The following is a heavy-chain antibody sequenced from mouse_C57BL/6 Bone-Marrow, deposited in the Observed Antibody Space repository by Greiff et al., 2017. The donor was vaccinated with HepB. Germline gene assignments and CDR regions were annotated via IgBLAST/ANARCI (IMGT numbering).Heavy chain of an antibody. D-gene: IGHD4-1*01. CDR2: IYPRSGNT. CDR1: GYTFTSYG. J-gene: IGHJ3*01. CDR3: ARSSNWSWFAY. Sequence: VQLQQSGAELARPGASVKLSCKASGYTFTSYGISWVKQRPGQGLEWIGEIYPRSGNTYYNEKFKGKATLTADKSSSTAYMELRSLTSEDSAVYFCARSSNWSWFAYWGQGTLVTVSA. V-gene: IGHV1-81*01.